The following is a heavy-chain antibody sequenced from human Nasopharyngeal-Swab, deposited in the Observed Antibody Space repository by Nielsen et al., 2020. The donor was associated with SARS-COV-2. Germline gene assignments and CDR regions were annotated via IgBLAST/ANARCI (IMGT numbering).Heavy chain of an antibody. CDR3: ARVCQGTDSSGYGVWFFDY. CDR2: INHSGST. J-gene: IGHJ4*02. CDR1: GGSFSGYY. D-gene: IGHD3-22*01. V-gene: IGHV4-34*01. Sequence: SETLSLTCAVYGGSFSGYYWSRIRQPPGKGLEWIGEINHSGSTNYNPSLKSRVTISVDTSKNQFSLKLTSVTAADTTVYYCARVCQGTDSSGYGVWFFDYWGQGALVTVSS.